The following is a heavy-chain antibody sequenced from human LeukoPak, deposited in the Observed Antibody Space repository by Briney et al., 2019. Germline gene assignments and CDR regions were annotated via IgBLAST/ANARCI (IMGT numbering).Heavy chain of an antibody. J-gene: IGHJ6*03. CDR1: GGSIGPYY. D-gene: IGHD2-15*01. CDR3: ARCKGGPYYYYYYMDV. V-gene: IGHV4-59*01. CDR2: IYYSGST. Sequence: SETLSLTCIISGGSIGPYYWSWIRQAAGKGLEWIGYIYYSGSTNYNPSLKSRVTISVDTSKNQFSLKLSSVTAADTAVYYCARCKGGPYYYYYYMDVWGKGTTVTVSS.